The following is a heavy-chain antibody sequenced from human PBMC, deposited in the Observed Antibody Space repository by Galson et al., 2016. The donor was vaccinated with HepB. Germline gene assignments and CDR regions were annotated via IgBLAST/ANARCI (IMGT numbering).Heavy chain of an antibody. CDR3: ARDMAGYNWIDF. CDR2: ISRTSSYI. Sequence: SLRLSCAASGFNFNTYDMNWVRQAPGKGLEWVSYISRTSSYIYYADPVRGRFTIPRDKAKNSLFLQLNSLRAADTAIYYCARDMAGYNWIDFWGLGTLVTVSS. D-gene: IGHD5-24*01. V-gene: IGHV3-21*01. J-gene: IGHJ4*02. CDR1: GFNFNTYD.